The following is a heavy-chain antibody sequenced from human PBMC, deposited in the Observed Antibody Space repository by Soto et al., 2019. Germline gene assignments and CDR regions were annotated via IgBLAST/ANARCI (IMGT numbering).Heavy chain of an antibody. CDR1: GDSFSSGGYY. CDR3: ASRQGGTIDI. CDR2: INYSGRT. Sequence: QLQLQESGPGLVKPSETLFLICSFSGDSFSSGGYYWGWIRQPPGKGLGWFGNINYSGRTYYNPSLKSRVTISVDTSNNQLSIRLRSVIAADTAIYYCASRQGGTIDIWGQGSMVTVSS. J-gene: IGHJ3*02. D-gene: IGHD2-15*01. V-gene: IGHV4-39*01.